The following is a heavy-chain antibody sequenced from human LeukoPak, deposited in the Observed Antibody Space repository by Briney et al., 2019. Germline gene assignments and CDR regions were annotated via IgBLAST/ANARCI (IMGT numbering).Heavy chain of an antibody. J-gene: IGHJ6*02. V-gene: IGHV1-69*04. CDR3: AGGAPPYYDIPQGMDV. CDR1: GGTFSSYA. D-gene: IGHD3-9*01. Sequence: ASVKVSCKASGGTFSSYAIGWVRQAPGQGLEWMGRIIPIFGIANYAQKFQGRVTITADKSTSTAYMELSSLRSEDTAVYYCAGGAPPYYDIPQGMDVWGQGTTVTVSS. CDR2: IIPIFGIA.